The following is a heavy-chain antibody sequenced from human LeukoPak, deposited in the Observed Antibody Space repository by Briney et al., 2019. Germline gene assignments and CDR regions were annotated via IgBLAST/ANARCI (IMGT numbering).Heavy chain of an antibody. CDR1: GFIFSSYS. CDR3: ARDRPSSGWYVQGLTTGAEQWLVRAGIDY. D-gene: IGHD6-19*01. CDR2: ISSSSSTI. J-gene: IGHJ4*02. V-gene: IGHV3-48*01. Sequence: GGSLRLSCAASGFIFSSYSMNWVRQAPGKGPEWISYISSSSSTIYYADSVKGRFTISRDNAKNSLYLQMNSLRAEDTAVYYCARDRPSSGWYVQGLTTGAEQWLVRAGIDYWGQGTLVTVSS.